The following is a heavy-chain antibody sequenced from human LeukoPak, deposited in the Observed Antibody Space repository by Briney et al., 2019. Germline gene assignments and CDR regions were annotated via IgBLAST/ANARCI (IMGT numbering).Heavy chain of an antibody. CDR1: VYTFTGYY. J-gene: IGHJ5*02. V-gene: IGHV1-2*02. CDR2: INPNSGGT. CDR3: ARNLSQEAAAMSGWFDP. Sequence: GASVKVSCKASVYTFTGYYMHWVRQAPGQGLEWMGWINPNSGGTNYAQKFQGRVTMTRDTSISTAYMELSRLRSDDTAVYYCARNLSQEAAAMSGWFDPWGQGTLVTVSS. D-gene: IGHD2-2*01.